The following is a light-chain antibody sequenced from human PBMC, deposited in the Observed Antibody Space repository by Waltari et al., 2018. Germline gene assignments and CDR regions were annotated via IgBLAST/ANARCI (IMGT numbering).Light chain of an antibody. CDR2: EVT. V-gene: IGLV2-23*02. CDR3: CSYAGSSTFERV. Sequence: QSALTQPASVSGSPGQSISISCTGTSNDVGGYNLVSWYQQHPGKAPKLIIYEVTKRPSGVSNRFSGSKSGNTASLTISGLQAEDEADYYCCSYAGSSTFERVFGGGTKLTV. CDR1: SNDVGGYNL. J-gene: IGLJ2*01.